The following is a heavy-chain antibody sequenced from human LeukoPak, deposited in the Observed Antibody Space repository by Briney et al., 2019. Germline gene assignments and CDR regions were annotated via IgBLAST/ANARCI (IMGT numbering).Heavy chain of an antibody. V-gene: IGHV4-59*08. J-gene: IGHJ4*02. Sequence: PSETLSLTCTVSGASISSYYWCWIRQPPGKGLEWIGYISYSGSTNYNPSLKSRVTISADTSKNQVSLTLSSVTAADTAVYYCARHPELYFFDYWGQGTLVTVSS. CDR3: ARHPELYFFDY. CDR1: GASISSYY. D-gene: IGHD3-10*01. CDR2: ISYSGST.